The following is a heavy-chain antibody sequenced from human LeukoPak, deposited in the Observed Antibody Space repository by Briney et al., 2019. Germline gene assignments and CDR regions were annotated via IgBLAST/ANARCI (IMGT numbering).Heavy chain of an antibody. Sequence: SETLSLTCTVSGGSISSSSYYWGWIRQPPGKGLEWNGSIYYSGSTYYNPSLKSRVTISVDTSKNQFSLKLSSVTAADTAVYYCSRQPYYDFWSGYPNWFDPWGQGTLVTVSS. D-gene: IGHD3-3*01. CDR1: GGSISSSSYY. J-gene: IGHJ5*02. CDR2: IYYSGST. V-gene: IGHV4-39*01. CDR3: SRQPYYDFWSGYPNWFDP.